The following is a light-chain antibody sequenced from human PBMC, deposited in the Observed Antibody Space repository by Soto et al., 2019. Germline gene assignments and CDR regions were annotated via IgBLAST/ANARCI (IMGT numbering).Light chain of an antibody. CDR2: DAS. V-gene: IGKV1-5*01. CDR1: QSISSW. J-gene: IGKJ1*01. CDR3: QQYNSYSRA. Sequence: DIQMTQSPSTLSSAVGDRVTITCRASQSISSWLAWYQQKPGKAPKLLIYDASSLESGVPSRFSGSGSGTEFTLTFSSLQPDDFATYYCQQYNSYSRAFRQGTKVDIK.